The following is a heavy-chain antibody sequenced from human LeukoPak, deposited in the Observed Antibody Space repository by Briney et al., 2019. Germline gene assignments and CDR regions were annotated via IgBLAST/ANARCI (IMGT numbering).Heavy chain of an antibody. CDR3: AGDHRGFR. V-gene: IGHV4-59*12. J-gene: IGHJ4*02. CDR1: GGSISSYY. D-gene: IGHD3-3*01. CDR2: IYYSGNT. Sequence: SETLSLTCTVSGGSISSYYWSWIRQPPGKGLEWIGSIYYSGNTYYNASLKGRVTISVDTSKNQFSLKLWSVTAADTAVYYCAGDHRGFRWGQGTMVTVSS.